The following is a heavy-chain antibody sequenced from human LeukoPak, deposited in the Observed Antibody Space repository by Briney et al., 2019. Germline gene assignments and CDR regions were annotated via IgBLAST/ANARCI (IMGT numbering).Heavy chain of an antibody. J-gene: IGHJ4*02. Sequence: GGSLRLSCAASGFTFSSYAMHWVRQAPGKGLEWVAVVSYDGSNKYYADSVTGRSTISRDNSKNTLFLQMNSLRAEDAAVYYCATIGDRRTGELYRIDYWGQGTLVTVSS. CDR3: ATIGDRRTGELYRIDY. CDR1: GFTFSSYA. CDR2: VSYDGSNK. D-gene: IGHD7-27*01. V-gene: IGHV3-30-3*01.